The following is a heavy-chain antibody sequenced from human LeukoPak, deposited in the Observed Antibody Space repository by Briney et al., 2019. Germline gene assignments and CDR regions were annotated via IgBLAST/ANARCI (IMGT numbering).Heavy chain of an antibody. Sequence: GASVKVSCKASGYSFTSYGISWVRQAPGQGLEWMGWISAYNGNTNYAQKLQGRVTMTTDTSTSTAYMELGSLRSDDTAVYYCARDALGAAAGNEYFQHWGQGTLVTVSS. CDR2: ISAYNGNT. CDR3: ARDALGAAAGNEYFQH. D-gene: IGHD6-13*01. J-gene: IGHJ1*01. CDR1: GYSFTSYG. V-gene: IGHV1-18*01.